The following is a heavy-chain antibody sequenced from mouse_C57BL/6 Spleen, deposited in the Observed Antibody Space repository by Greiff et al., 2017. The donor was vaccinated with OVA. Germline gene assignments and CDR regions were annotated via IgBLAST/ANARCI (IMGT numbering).Heavy chain of an antibody. CDR1: GYSITSGYY. D-gene: IGHD2-5*01. J-gene: IGHJ3*01. CDR2: ISYDGSN. CDR3: ARGKSNYSAWFAY. Sequence: VQLKESGPGLVKPSQSLSLTCSVTGYSITSGYYWTWIRQFPGNTLEWMGYISYDGSNNYNPSFKNRISITRDTSKNQFFLKLNSVTTEDTATYYCARGKSNYSAWFAYWGQGTLVTVSA. V-gene: IGHV3-6*01.